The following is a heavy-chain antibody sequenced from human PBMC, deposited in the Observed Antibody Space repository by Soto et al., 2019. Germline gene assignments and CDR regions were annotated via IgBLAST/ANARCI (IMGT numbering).Heavy chain of an antibody. CDR2: IWYDGSNK. CDR1: GFTFSSYG. CDR3: ARANQPLWFDYYGMDV. J-gene: IGHJ6*02. Sequence: GGSLRLSCTASGFTFSSYGMHWVRQAPGKGLEWVAVIWYDGSNKYYADSVKGRFTISRDNSKNTLYLQMNSLRAEETAVYYCARANQPLWFDYYGMDVWGQGTTVTVSS. V-gene: IGHV3-33*01. D-gene: IGHD3-10*01.